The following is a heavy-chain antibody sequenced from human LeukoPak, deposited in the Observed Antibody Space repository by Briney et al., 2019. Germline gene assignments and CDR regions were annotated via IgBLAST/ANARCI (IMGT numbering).Heavy chain of an antibody. CDR3: ARSGINGVCSSGSCQNPFDY. Sequence: SETLSLTCTVSGGSISSGGYYWSWIRQHPGKGLEWIGYIYYSGSTYYNPSLKSRVTISVDTSKNQFSLKLSSVTAADTAVYYCARSGINGVCSSGSCQNPFDYWGQGTLVTVSS. V-gene: IGHV4-31*03. J-gene: IGHJ4*02. D-gene: IGHD2-15*01. CDR1: GGSISSGGYY. CDR2: IYYSGST.